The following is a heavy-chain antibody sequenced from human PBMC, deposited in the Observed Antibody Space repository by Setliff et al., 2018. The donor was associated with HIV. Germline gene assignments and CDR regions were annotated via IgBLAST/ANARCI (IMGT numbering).Heavy chain of an antibody. CDR3: ARHGRLSGSYWGGGDY. J-gene: IGHJ4*02. D-gene: IGHD1-26*01. Sequence: LSLTCTVSGGSISSRNFYWGWIRQPPGKGLEWIGSIAYTGSGYYNSSLKSRVTISVDTSRNECSLKLTSVTAADTAVYYCARHGRLSGSYWGGGDYWGQGTLVTVSS. CDR1: GGSISSRNFY. V-gene: IGHV4-39*01. CDR2: IAYTGSG.